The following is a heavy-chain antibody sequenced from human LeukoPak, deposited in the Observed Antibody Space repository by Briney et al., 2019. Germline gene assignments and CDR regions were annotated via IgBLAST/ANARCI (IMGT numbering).Heavy chain of an antibody. D-gene: IGHD3-22*01. V-gene: IGHV3-33*01. CDR3: ARENYHDSGGLGY. CDR1: GFTFRTYG. J-gene: IGHJ4*02. Sequence: PGRSLRLSCAASGFTFRTYGMHWVRQAPGKGLEWVAVIWYDGSNKNYADSVKGRFTISRDNSKNTLYLQMNSLRAEDTAVYYCARENYHDSGGLGYWGQGTLVTVSS. CDR2: IWYDGSNK.